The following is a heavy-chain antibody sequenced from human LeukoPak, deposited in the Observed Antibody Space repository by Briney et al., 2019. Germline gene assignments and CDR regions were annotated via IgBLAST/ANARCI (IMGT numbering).Heavy chain of an antibody. CDR1: GFTFSSYA. Sequence: PGGSLRLSCAASGFTFSSYAMSWVRQAPGKGLEWVAVIWYDGSNKYYADSVKGRFTISRDNSKNTLYLQMNSLRAEDTAVYYCAKEHSSGWYYFDYWGQGTLVTVSS. D-gene: IGHD6-19*01. J-gene: IGHJ4*02. CDR3: AKEHSSGWYYFDY. V-gene: IGHV3-30*02. CDR2: IWYDGSNK.